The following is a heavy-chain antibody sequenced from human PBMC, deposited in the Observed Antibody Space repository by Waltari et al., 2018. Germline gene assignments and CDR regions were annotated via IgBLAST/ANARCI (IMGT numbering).Heavy chain of an antibody. V-gene: IGHV3-15*01. Sequence: EVQLVESGGGLVKPGGSLRLSCAASDFTFNSAWMNWVRQAPGKGLEWVGRIKSKDDGGTADYAAAVKDRFTISRDDSENTLYLQMNSLKTEDTAVYFCTTRRGSFDLWGRGTLVTVSS. CDR3: TTRRGSFDL. CDR2: IKSKDDGGTA. CDR1: DFTFNSAW. J-gene: IGHJ2*01.